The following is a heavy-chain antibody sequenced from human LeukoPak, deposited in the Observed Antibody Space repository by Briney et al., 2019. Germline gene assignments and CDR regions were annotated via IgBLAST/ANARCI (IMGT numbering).Heavy chain of an antibody. J-gene: IGHJ6*02. V-gene: IGHV1-2*02. D-gene: IGHD2-2*01. CDR1: GYTFTGYY. CDR3: ARDGSNIVVVPAAINYYYYYGMDV. CDR2: IKPNSGGT. Sequence: ASVKVSCKASGYTFTGYYLHWVRQAPGQGLEWMGWIKPNSGGTNYAQKFQGRVTMTRDTSISTAYMELSRLRSDDTAVYYCARDGSNIVVVPAAINYYYYYGMDVWGQGTTVIVSS.